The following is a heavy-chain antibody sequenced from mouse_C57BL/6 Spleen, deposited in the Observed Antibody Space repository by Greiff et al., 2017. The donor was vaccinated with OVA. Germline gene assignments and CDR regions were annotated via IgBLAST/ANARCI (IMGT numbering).Heavy chain of an antibody. CDR3: ARDRVYYGNSPYAMDY. CDR2: ISYDGSN. CDR1: GYSITSGYY. J-gene: IGHJ4*01. V-gene: IGHV3-6*01. Sequence: VQLQQSGPGLVKPSQSLSLTCSVTGYSITSGYYWNWIRQFPGNKLEWMGYISYDGSNNYNPSLKNRISITRYTSKNQFFLKLNSVTTEDTATYYCARDRVYYGNSPYAMDYWGQGTSVTVSS. D-gene: IGHD2-1*01.